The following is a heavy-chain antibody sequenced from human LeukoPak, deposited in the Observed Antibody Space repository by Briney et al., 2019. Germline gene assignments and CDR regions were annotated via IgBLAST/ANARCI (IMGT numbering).Heavy chain of an antibody. D-gene: IGHD6-13*01. CDR1: GYTFTSYG. V-gene: IGHV1-18*01. Sequence: ASVKVSCKASGYTFTSYGIIWVRQAPGQGLEWMGWISAYNGNTNYVQKLQGRVTMATDTSTSTAYMELSSLRSEDTAVYYCASRGSSWYESYFDYWGQGTLVTVSS. CDR2: ISAYNGNT. CDR3: ASRGSSWYESYFDY. J-gene: IGHJ4*02.